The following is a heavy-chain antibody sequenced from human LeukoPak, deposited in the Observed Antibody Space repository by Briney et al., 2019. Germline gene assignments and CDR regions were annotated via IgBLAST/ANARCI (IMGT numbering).Heavy chain of an antibody. D-gene: IGHD1-7*01. CDR1: ENTFTGHY. V-gene: IGHV1-2*02. CDR3: ARYSDQGTY. J-gene: IGHJ4*02. Sequence: GASVKVSCKASENTFTGHYVHWVRQAPGQGLEWMGWVSPNDGRTNYVQKFRGRVTMTRDTSIRTAYMELGSLTSDDTAIYYCARYSDQGTYWGQGTPVTVSS. CDR2: VSPNDGRT.